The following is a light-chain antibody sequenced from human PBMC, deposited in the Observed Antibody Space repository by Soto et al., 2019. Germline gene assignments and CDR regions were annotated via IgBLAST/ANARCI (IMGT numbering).Light chain of an antibody. CDR1: QNVVTN. J-gene: IGKJ1*01. V-gene: IGKV3-15*01. CDR3: QQYNNWWT. CDR2: GAS. Sequence: EIVFTQSPATLSASPGERATLSCRASQNVVTNLAWYQQIPGQAPRLLIYGASTRATGIPARFSGSGSGTEFTLTISSLQSEDFAVYYCQQYNNWWTFGQGTKVDIK.